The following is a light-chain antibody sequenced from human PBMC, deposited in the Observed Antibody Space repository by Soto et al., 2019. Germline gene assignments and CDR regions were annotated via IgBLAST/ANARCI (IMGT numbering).Light chain of an antibody. CDR2: GAS. Sequence: EIVMPQSPATLSVSPGERATLSCRASQSVSSNLAWYQQKPGQAPRLLIYGASTRATGIPARFSGSGSGTEFTLTISSLQSEDFAVHYCQQYNNWPPVTFGGGTKVEIK. V-gene: IGKV3-15*01. J-gene: IGKJ4*01. CDR1: QSVSSN. CDR3: QQYNNWPPVT.